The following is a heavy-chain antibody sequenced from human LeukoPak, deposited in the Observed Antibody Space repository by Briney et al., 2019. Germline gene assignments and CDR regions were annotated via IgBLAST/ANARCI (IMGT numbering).Heavy chain of an antibody. V-gene: IGHV3-66*02. CDR1: GFTLNSNY. D-gene: IGHD6-19*01. Sequence: GGSLRLSRAASGFTLNSNYMTWVRQAPGKGLEWVSVIYSVGSTYYADSVRGRFTISRDNSKNTLYLQMNSLRDEDTAIYYCARNPCYSSSLYSGQGTLVTVSS. J-gene: IGHJ4*02. CDR3: ARNPCYSSSLY. CDR2: IYSVGST.